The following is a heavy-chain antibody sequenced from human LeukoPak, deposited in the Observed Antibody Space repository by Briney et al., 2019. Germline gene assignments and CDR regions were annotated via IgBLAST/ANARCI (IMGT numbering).Heavy chain of an antibody. Sequence: PSETLSLTCSVSGGSMGTYYWTWVRQPPGKGLEWIGYIYYRGSSNYNPSLKSRVTISEDTAKNHFSLKLTSVTAADTAGYYCARHGAIPEYWGQGALVIVSS. D-gene: IGHD2-21*01. J-gene: IGHJ4*02. CDR3: ARHGAIPEY. CDR2: IYYRGSS. CDR1: GGSMGTYY. V-gene: IGHV4-59*08.